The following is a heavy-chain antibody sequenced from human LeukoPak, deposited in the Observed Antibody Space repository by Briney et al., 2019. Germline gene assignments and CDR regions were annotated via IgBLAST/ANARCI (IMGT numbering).Heavy chain of an antibody. J-gene: IGHJ1*01. D-gene: IGHD1-26*01. V-gene: IGHV3-21*06. CDR1: GFIFSNYG. Sequence: GGSLRLSCAASGFIFSNYGMSWVRQAPGKGLEWVSSISFSSTHIYYADLIQGRFTISRDNAENSLYLQMNSLRAEDTAVYYCASYSGSYYAHFQHWGQGTLVTVSS. CDR3: ASYSGSYYAHFQH. CDR2: ISFSSTHI.